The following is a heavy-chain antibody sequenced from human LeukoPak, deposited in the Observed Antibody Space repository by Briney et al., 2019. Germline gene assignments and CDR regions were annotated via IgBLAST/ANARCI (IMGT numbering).Heavy chain of an antibody. J-gene: IGHJ4*02. CDR3: ARGGLWGSGYYMLDY. V-gene: IGHV4-38-2*02. CDR2: IYHSGST. CDR1: GYSISSGYY. Sequence: SETLSLTCTVSGYSISSGYYWGWIRQPPGKGLEWIGSIYHSGSTYYNPSLKSRVTISVDTSKNQFSLKLSSVTAADTAVYYCARGGLWGSGYYMLDYWGQGTLVTVSS. D-gene: IGHD3-22*01.